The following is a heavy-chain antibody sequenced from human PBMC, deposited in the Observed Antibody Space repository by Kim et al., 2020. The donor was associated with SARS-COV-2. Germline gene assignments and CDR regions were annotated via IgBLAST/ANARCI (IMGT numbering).Heavy chain of an antibody. CDR3: AEDLGHYGSGSVGGMDV. CDR2: IMSAGGT. J-gene: IGHJ6*01. Sequence: GGSLRLSCAASGFIFSRYGMSWVRQAPGKGLEWVSTIMSAGGTFYADSVKGRFTISRDNSKSTLYLQVNSLTAEDTAVYYCAEDLGHYGSGSVGGMDVWG. CDR1: GFIFSRYG. D-gene: IGHD3-10*01. V-gene: IGHV3-23*01.